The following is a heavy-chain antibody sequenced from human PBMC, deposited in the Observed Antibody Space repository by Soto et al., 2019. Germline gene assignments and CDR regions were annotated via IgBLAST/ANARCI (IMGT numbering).Heavy chain of an antibody. CDR3: AKVVSPRRGIAAAGMDY. CDR1: GFTFSSYA. CDR2: ISGSGGST. Sequence: EVQLLESGGGLVQPGGSLRLSCAASGFTFSSYAMSWVRQAPGKGLEWVSAISGSGGSTYYADSVKGRFTISRDNSKNTLYLQMNSLRAEDTAVYYCAKVVSPRRGIAAAGMDYWGQGTLVTVSS. D-gene: IGHD6-13*01. V-gene: IGHV3-23*01. J-gene: IGHJ4*02.